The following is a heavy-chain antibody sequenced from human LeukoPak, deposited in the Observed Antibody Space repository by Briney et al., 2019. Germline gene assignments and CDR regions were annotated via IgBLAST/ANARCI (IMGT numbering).Heavy chain of an antibody. CDR2: IKQDGSEK. V-gene: IGHV3-7*01. Sequence: GGSLRLSCAASGFTFSSYWMSWVRQAPGKGLEWVANIKQDGSEKYYVDSVKGRFTISRDNAKNTLYLQMNSLRVEDTAVYYCARAGRGLRYFDWLTYDYWGQGTLVTVSS. CDR1: GFTFSSYW. J-gene: IGHJ4*02. D-gene: IGHD3-9*01. CDR3: ARAGRGLRYFDWLTYDY.